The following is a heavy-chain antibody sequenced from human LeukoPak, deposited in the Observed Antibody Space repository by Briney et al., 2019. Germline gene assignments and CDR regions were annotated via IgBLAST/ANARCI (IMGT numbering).Heavy chain of an antibody. Sequence: VGSLLLPCAASGFTVSSNYMIWVRQAPGKGLEWVSVIYSGGNTYYADSVEGRFTISRDNSKNTLYLQMNSLRAEDTAVYYCARVVPPDYDGNVDYWGLGTPVTISS. V-gene: IGHV3-53*01. CDR2: IYSGGNT. D-gene: IGHD4-23*01. J-gene: IGHJ4*02. CDR1: GFTVSSNY. CDR3: ARVVPPDYDGNVDY.